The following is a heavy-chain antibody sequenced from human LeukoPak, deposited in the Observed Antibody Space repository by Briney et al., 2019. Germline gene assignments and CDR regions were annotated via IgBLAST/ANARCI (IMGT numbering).Heavy chain of an antibody. CDR3: APQQTYSPYNWFDP. D-gene: IGHD4-11*01. V-gene: IGHV3-74*03. Sequence: PGGSLRLSCAASGVTLSSFAMSWARQAPGTGLVWVSRIHPDGSITTYADSVKGRFTISRDNAKNTLYLQMNSLRAEDTAVYYCAPQQTYSPYNWFDPWGQGTLVTVSS. CDR1: GVTLSSFA. CDR2: IHPDGSIT. J-gene: IGHJ5*02.